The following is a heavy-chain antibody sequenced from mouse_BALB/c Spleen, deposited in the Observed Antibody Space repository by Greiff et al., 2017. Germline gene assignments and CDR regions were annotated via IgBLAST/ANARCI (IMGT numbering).Heavy chain of an antibody. D-gene: IGHD2-14*01. CDR2: IYPSDSYT. Sequence: VQLQQPGAELVRPGASVKLSCKASGYTFTSYWINWVKQRPGQGLEWIGNIYPSDSYTNYNQKFKDKATLTVDKSSSTAYMQLSSPTSEDSAVYYCTRDRWFDYWGQGTTLTVSS. CDR1: GYTFTSYW. V-gene: IGHV1-69*02. J-gene: IGHJ2*01. CDR3: TRDRWFDY.